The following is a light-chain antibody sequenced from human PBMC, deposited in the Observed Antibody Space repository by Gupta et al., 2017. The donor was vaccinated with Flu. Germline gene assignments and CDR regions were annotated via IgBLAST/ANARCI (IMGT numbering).Light chain of an antibody. V-gene: IGKV1-5*03. J-gene: IGKJ2*01. Sequence: DIQMTQFPSTLSASVGDRVTITCRASQSISSLLAWYQQKPGKAPKIRIYKTSSLKSGVPSRLRGSGSGTEFTRTSNSMQPDDSETDACQFQHTFGQGTKLEIK. CDR2: KTS. CDR3: QFQHT. CDR1: QSISSL.